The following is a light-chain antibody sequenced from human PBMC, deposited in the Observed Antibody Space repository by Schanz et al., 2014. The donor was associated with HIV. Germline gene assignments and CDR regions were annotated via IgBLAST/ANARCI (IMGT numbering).Light chain of an antibody. CDR3: QSYDSSLTGSV. V-gene: IGLV1-40*01. J-gene: IGLJ3*02. Sequence: QSVLTQPPSVSGAPGQRVTISCTGGSSNLGTNFQVHWYQQLPGTAPKLLIYRSDQRPSGVPDRFSGSKSGTSASLAITGLQSEDEADYYCQSYDSSLTGSVFGGGTKLTVL. CDR1: SSNLGTNFQ. CDR2: RSD.